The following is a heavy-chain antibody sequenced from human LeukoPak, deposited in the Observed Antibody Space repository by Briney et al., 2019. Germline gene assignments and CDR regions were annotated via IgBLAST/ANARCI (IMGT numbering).Heavy chain of an antibody. CDR1: GYTFTDYY. D-gene: IGHD3-10*01. CDR3: ARVFLDYYGSGSYGDYFYYYMDV. CDR2: IDPHSGGT. Sequence: GASVKVSCKASGYTFTDYYIHWVRQAPGQGLEWMGWIDPHSGGTNYAQKFQGRVTITRDTSISTAYMELSRLRSDDTALYYCARVFLDYYGSGSYGDYFYYYMDVWGKGATVTVSS. J-gene: IGHJ6*03. V-gene: IGHV1-2*02.